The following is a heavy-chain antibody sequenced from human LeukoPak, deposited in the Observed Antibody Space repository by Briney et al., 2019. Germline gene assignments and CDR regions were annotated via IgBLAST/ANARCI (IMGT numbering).Heavy chain of an antibody. D-gene: IGHD1-1*01. CDR2: INQDGSDK. J-gene: IGHJ4*02. CDR3: ATSTAGLDY. Sequence: PGGSLRLSCAASGFTFSSYWMSWVRQAPGKGLEWVANINQDGSDKYYVDSVKGRFTISRDNAKNSLYLRMNSLRAEDTAVYYCATSTAGLDYWGQGTLVTVSS. V-gene: IGHV3-7*01. CDR1: GFTFSSYW.